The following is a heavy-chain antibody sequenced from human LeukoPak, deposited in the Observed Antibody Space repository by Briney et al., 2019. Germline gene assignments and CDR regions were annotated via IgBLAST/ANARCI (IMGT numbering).Heavy chain of an antibody. CDR2: INPNSGGT. J-gene: IGHJ4*02. Sequence: ASVKVSCKASGYTFTGYYMRWVRRAPGQGLEWMGWINPNSGGTNYAQKFQGRVTMTRDTSISTAYMELSRLRSDDTAVYYCARDSGYYYDSSGYYQSSSAFDYWGQGTLVTVSS. CDR3: ARDSGYYYDSSGYYQSSSAFDY. V-gene: IGHV1-2*02. D-gene: IGHD3-22*01. CDR1: GYTFTGYY.